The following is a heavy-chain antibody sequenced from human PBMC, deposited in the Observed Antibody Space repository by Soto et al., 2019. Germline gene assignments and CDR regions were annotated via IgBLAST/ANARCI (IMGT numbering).Heavy chain of an antibody. CDR3: ARLLLATTLNY. J-gene: IGHJ4*02. Sequence: GESLKISSKGSGYSFTSYWIGWVRQMPGKRLEWMGILYPGDSDTSYSPSFQGQVTISADMSSRTAYLHWRSLKASDTAMYYCARLLLATTLNYWGQGTLVTVSS. D-gene: IGHD5-12*01. V-gene: IGHV5-51*01. CDR2: LYPGDSDT. CDR1: GYSFTSYW.